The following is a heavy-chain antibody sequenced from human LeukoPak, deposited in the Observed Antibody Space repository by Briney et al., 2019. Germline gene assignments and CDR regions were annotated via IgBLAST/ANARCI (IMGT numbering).Heavy chain of an antibody. CDR2: IYYSGGT. CDR1: GGSISNHY. Sequence: SETLSLTCTVSGGSISNHYWTWIRRPPGKGLEWIGHIYYSGGTTYNPSLRSRVTISVDTSKNQFSLKLSSVTPADTAAYYCARDLGYFGSGSYLGWFDPWGQGTLVTVSS. CDR3: ARDLGYFGSGSYLGWFDP. J-gene: IGHJ5*02. V-gene: IGHV4-59*11. D-gene: IGHD3-10*01.